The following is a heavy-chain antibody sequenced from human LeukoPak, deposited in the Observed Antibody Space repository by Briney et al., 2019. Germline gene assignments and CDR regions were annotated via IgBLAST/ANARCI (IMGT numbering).Heavy chain of an antibody. CDR3: ARGYIVATIRNYYYGMDV. CDR2: IYYSGST. D-gene: IGHD5-12*01. CDR1: GGPISSYY. Sequence: SETLSLTCTVSGGPISSYYWSWIRQPPGKGLEWIGYIYYSGSTNYNPSLKSRVTISVDTSKNQFSLKLSSVTAADTAVYYCARGYIVATIRNYYYGMDVWGQGTTVTVSS. J-gene: IGHJ6*02. V-gene: IGHV4-59*01.